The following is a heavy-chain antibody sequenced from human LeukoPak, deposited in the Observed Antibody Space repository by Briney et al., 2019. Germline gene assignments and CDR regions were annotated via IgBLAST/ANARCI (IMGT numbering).Heavy chain of an antibody. CDR1: DFTFNTYS. J-gene: IGHJ4*02. CDR3: ARFEMYSRQSGG. CDR2: ISSSSSSI. D-gene: IGHD6-13*01. V-gene: IGHV3-21*01. Sequence: GSFLILCKATSDFTFNTYSMNVGHQAAESLQELVSSISSSSSSIYYAYSVNGRFTISRDNAKNSQYLQMNIMTADNAALYYCARFEMYSRQSGGWGQGTLVTVSS.